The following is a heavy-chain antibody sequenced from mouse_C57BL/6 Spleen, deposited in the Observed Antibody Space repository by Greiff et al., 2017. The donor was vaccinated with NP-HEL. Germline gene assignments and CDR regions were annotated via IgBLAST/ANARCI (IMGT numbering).Heavy chain of an antibody. D-gene: IGHD1-1*01. Sequence: QVQLQQSGPELVKPGASVKISCKASGYAFSSSWMNWVKQRPGKGLEWIGRIYPGDGDTNYNGKFKGKATLTADKSSSTAYMQLSSLTSEDSAVYFCARLLLRYFDVWGTGTTVTVSS. J-gene: IGHJ1*03. CDR3: ARLLLRYFDV. V-gene: IGHV1-82*01. CDR2: IYPGDGDT. CDR1: GYAFSSSW.